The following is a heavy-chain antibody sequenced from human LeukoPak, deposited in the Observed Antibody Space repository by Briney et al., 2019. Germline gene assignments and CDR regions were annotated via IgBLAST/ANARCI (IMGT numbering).Heavy chain of an antibody. CDR1: GYTFTSYY. V-gene: IGHV1-46*01. J-gene: IGHJ4*02. CDR2: INPSGGST. D-gene: IGHD2-2*01. CDR3: ARQPLGYCSSTSCYFGMYYFDY. Sequence: ASVKVSCKASGYTFTSYYMHWVRQAPGQGLEWMGIINPSGGSTSYAQKFQGRVTMTRDMSTSTVYMELSSLRSEDTAVYYCARQPLGYCSSTSCYFGMYYFDYWGQGTLVTVSS.